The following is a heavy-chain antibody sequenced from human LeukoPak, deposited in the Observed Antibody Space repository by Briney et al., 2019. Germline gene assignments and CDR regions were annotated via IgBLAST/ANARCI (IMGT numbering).Heavy chain of an antibody. V-gene: IGHV4-38-2*01. Sequence: SETLSLTCAVSGYSISSDNYWVWIRQPPGQGLEWTGGIYHSGSTYYNPSLKSRVTMSVDTSKNQFSLKLSSVTAADTAVYYCARAPRDSSSSNYMRRFDYWGQVTLVTVSS. D-gene: IGHD3-22*01. CDR2: IYHSGST. CDR1: GYSISSDNY. CDR3: ARAPRDSSSSNYMRRFDY. J-gene: IGHJ4*02.